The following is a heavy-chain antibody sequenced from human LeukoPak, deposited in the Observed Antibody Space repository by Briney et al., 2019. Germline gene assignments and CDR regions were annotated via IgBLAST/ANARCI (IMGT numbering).Heavy chain of an antibody. Sequence: SETLSLTCTVSGGSISSYYWSWIRQPPGKGLEWIGYIYYSGSTNYNPSLKSRVTISVDTSKNQFSLKLSSVTAADTAVYYCARASLRYSLGYHYYYYGMDVWGQGTTVTVSS. CDR1: GGSISSYY. D-gene: IGHD6-13*01. V-gene: IGHV4-59*01. J-gene: IGHJ6*02. CDR3: ARASLRYSLGYHYYYYGMDV. CDR2: IYYSGST.